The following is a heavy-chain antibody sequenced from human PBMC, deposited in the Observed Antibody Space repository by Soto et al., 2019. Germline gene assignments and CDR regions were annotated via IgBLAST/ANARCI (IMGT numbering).Heavy chain of an antibody. V-gene: IGHV4-31*03. CDR2: IYYSGST. D-gene: IGHD2-15*01. CDR3: ARAVVVVAATPAWFDP. J-gene: IGHJ5*02. Sequence: QVQLQESGPGLVKPSQTLSLTCTVSGGSISSGGYYWSWIRQHPGKGLEWIGYIYYSGSTYYNPSLKSRVTTSVDTSKNQFSLKLSSVTAEDTAVYYCARAVVVVAATPAWFDPWGQGTLVTVSS. CDR1: GGSISSGGYY.